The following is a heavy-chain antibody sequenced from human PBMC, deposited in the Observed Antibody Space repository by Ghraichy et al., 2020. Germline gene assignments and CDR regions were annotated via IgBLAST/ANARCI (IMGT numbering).Heavy chain of an antibody. Sequence: GGSLRLSCEASGSTSSSNWMHSVRKALRQGPVYISHITSDGSSTNYEDSVKARFTISRDNANNKLFLQMDSLRDEDTAVYYCANYIGDCGGGSCYFDSWGQGALVTVSS. CDR2: ITSDGSST. V-gene: IGHV3-74*01. CDR1: GSTSSSNW. J-gene: IGHJ4*02. D-gene: IGHD2-21*01. CDR3: ANYIGDCGGGSCYFDS.